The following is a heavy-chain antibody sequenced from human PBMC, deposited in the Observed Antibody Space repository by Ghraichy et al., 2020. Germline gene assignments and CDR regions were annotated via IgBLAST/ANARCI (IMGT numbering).Heavy chain of an antibody. Sequence: ASVKVSCKASGYTFTGYYMHWVRQAPGQGLEWMGWINPNSGGTNYAQKFQGRVAMTRDTSISTAYMELSRLRSDDTAVYYCARVQVSYSSGWYGDYWGQGTLVTVSS. D-gene: IGHD6-19*01. CDR3: ARVQVSYSSGWYGDY. J-gene: IGHJ4*02. CDR1: GYTFTGYY. V-gene: IGHV1-2*02. CDR2: INPNSGGT.